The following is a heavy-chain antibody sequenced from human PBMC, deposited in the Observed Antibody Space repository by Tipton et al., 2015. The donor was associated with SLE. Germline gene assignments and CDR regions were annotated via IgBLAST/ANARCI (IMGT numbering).Heavy chain of an antibody. J-gene: IGHJ4*02. CDR2: FFYSGNS. CDR3: ARGGPSVLIRNSYFDY. D-gene: IGHD2-8*01. CDR1: GVSISRYS. Sequence: TLSLTCTVSGVSISRYSWCWVRQPPGEGLEWIGCFFYSGNSNYNSSLMSRLTISVDTSKNQFSLKLSSVTAADTAVYYCARGGPSVLIRNSYFDYWGQGTLVTVSS. V-gene: IGHV4-59*08.